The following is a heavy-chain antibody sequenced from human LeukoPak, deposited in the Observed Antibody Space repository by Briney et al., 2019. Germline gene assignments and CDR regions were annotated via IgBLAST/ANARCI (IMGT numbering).Heavy chain of an antibody. Sequence: PGGSLRLSCAASGFTFSSYGMHWVRQAPGKGLEWVAVIWYDGSNKYYADSVKGRFTNSRDNSKNTLYLQMNSLRAEDTAVYYCAREASSGWFDAFDIWGQGTMVTVSS. CDR3: AREASSGWFDAFDI. D-gene: IGHD6-19*01. CDR2: IWYDGSNK. CDR1: GFTFSSYG. V-gene: IGHV3-33*01. J-gene: IGHJ3*02.